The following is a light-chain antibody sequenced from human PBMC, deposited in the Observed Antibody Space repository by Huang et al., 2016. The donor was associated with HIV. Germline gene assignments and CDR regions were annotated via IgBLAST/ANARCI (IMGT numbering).Light chain of an antibody. CDR2: GAS. J-gene: IGKJ2*01. CDR1: QSVSSN. Sequence: EIVMTQSPATLSVSPGERATLSCRASQSVSSNLAWYQQNPGQAPRLLSYGASTRATGSPARFSGSGSGTEFTLTISSLQSEDFAVYYCQQYNNWPLYTFGQGTKLEIK. V-gene: IGKV3-15*01. CDR3: QQYNNWPLYT.